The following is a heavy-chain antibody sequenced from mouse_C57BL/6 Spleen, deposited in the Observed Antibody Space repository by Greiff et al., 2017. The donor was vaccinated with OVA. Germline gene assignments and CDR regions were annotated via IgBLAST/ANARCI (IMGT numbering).Heavy chain of an antibody. CDR3: TDSNYGFAY. D-gene: IGHD2-5*01. CDR2: IDPETGGT. J-gene: IGHJ3*01. CDR1: GYTFTDYE. Sequence: QVQLKESGAELVRPGASVTLSCKASGYTFTDYEMHWVKQTPVHGLEWIGAIDPETGGTAYNQKFKGKAILTADKSSSTAYMELRSLTSEDSAVYYCTDSNYGFAYWGQGTLVTVSA. V-gene: IGHV1-15*01.